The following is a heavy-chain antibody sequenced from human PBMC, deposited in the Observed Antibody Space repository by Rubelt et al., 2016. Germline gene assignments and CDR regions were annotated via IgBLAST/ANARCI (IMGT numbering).Heavy chain of an antibody. D-gene: IGHD4-17*01. CDR2: IYYSGST. CDR3: ATEHELEYGDDVLDY. Sequence: QLQLQESGPGLVKPSETLSLTCTVSGGSISSSSYYWGWIRQPPGKGLEWIGYIYYSGSTYYNPSLYSLVIISVDTSNNQVFLKRSSVTAADTAVYYCATEHELEYGDDVLDYWGQGTLVTVSS. J-gene: IGHJ4*02. V-gene: IGHV4-31*01. CDR1: GGSISSSSYY.